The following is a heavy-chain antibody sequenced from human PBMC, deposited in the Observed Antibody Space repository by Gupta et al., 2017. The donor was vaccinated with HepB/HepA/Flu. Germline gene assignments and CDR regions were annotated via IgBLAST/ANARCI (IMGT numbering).Heavy chain of an antibody. V-gene: IGHV3-23*01. J-gene: IGHJ4*02. D-gene: IGHD6-19*01. CDR2: INSGGRT. CDR1: GFTFRDYG. Sequence: EVQLWESGGDLVQPGGSLRLSCAASGFTFRDYGMSWVRQAPGKGLEWVSAINSGGRTYYTDSGKGRFAISRDNSKNTLYLQMNSLRIEETAIYYCGKENFGGSGWYTVDSWGQGTLVTVSS. CDR3: GKENFGGSGWYTVDS.